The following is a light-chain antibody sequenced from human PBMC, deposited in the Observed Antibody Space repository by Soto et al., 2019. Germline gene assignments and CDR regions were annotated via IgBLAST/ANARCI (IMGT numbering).Light chain of an antibody. CDR3: CSYARGSTLV. J-gene: IGLJ3*02. Sequence: QSALTQPASVSGSPGQSITISCTGTSSDVGSYNLVSWYQQHPGKAPKLMIYEDSKRPSGVSNRLFGSKSGNTASLTISGLQAEDEADYFCCSYARGSTLVFGGGTKVTVL. CDR2: EDS. CDR1: SSDVGSYNL. V-gene: IGLV2-23*01.